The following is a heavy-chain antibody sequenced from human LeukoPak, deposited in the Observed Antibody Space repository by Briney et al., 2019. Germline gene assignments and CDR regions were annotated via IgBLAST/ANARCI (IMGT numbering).Heavy chain of an antibody. D-gene: IGHD3-16*02. Sequence: PSETLFLTCAVYGGSFSGYYWSWIRQPPGKGLEWIGEINHSGSTNYNPSLTSRVTISLDTSKNQFSLKLTSVTAADTAVYYCARGRVMITFGGVIVLQNFDYWGQGTLVTVSS. J-gene: IGHJ4*02. CDR3: ARGRVMITFGGVIVLQNFDY. CDR2: INHSGST. V-gene: IGHV4-34*01. CDR1: GGSFSGYY.